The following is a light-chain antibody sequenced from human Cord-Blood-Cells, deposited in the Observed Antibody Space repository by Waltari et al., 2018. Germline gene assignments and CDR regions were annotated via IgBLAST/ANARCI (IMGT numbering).Light chain of an antibody. CDR3: QQYGSSPRT. V-gene: IGKV3-20*01. Sequence: ESVLTKLPGTLSPSPGERATLPCRASQSVSSSYLAWYQQKPGQAPRLLIYGASSRATRIPDRFSGSGSGTDFTLTISRLEPEDFAVYYCQQYGSSPRTFGQGTKVEIK. CDR2: GAS. J-gene: IGKJ1*01. CDR1: QSVSSSY.